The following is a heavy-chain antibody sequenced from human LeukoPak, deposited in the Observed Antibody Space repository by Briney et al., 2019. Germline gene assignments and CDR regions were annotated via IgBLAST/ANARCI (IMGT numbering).Heavy chain of an antibody. V-gene: IGHV4-39*01. CDR3: ARIVGLRYFDWLWTFDP. J-gene: IGHJ5*02. CDR2: IYYSGST. Sequence: PSETLSLTCTVSGGSISSSSYYWGWIRQPPGKGLEWIVSIYYSGSTYYNPSLKSRVTISVDTSKNQFSLKLSSVTAADTAVYYCARIVGLRYFDWLWTFDPWGQGTLVTVSS. CDR1: GGSISSSSYY. D-gene: IGHD3-9*01.